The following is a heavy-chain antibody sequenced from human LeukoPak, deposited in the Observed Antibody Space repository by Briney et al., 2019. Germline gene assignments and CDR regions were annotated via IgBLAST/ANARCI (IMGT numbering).Heavy chain of an antibody. J-gene: IGHJ3*02. Sequence: GGSLRLSCAASGFTFSSYGMSWVRQAPGKGLEWVSAISGSGGSTYYADSVKGRFTISRDNSKNTLYLQMNSLRAEDTAVYYCAKDGGYSSGWYATDAFDIWGQGTLVTVSS. CDR1: GFTFSSYG. V-gene: IGHV3-23*01. D-gene: IGHD6-19*01. CDR3: AKDGGYSSGWYATDAFDI. CDR2: ISGSGGST.